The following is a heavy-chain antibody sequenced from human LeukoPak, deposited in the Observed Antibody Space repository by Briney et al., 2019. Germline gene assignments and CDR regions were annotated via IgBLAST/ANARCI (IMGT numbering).Heavy chain of an antibody. CDR2: ITWNGGST. D-gene: IGHD3-16*02. Sequence: GRSLRLSCAASGFTFDDYGMSSVRQPPGEWLEWVSGITWNGGSTGYADSVEGRFTISRDKTKNSLYLPLKSPSAQATAVYYCARTGYDYVWGCYLVDYWGQGTLVTVSS. CDR1: GFTFDDYG. J-gene: IGHJ4*02. CDR3: ARTGYDYVWGCYLVDY. V-gene: IGHV3-20*04.